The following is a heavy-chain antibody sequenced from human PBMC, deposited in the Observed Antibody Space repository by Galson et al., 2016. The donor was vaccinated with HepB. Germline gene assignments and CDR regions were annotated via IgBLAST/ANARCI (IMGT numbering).Heavy chain of an antibody. CDR2: IVPIFGPA. J-gene: IGHJ3*02. V-gene: IGHV1-69*01. CDR3: ATDILTGYHAFHI. CDR1: GGTFSNYG. Sequence: SGGTFSNYGFNWVRQAPGQGLEWMGGIVPIFGPANYAQKFQGRITIIADESTTTVYMELSSLRSEDTAVYYCATDILTGYHAFHIWGQGTMVTVSS. D-gene: IGHD3-9*01.